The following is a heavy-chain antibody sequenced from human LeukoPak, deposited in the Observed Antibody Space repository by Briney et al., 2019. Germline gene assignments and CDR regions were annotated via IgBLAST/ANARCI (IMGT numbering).Heavy chain of an antibody. J-gene: IGHJ4*02. CDR1: GFSFSSYG. D-gene: IGHD6-13*01. V-gene: IGHV3-30*02. Sequence: GGSLRLSCAASGFSFSSYGMHWVRQAPGKGLEWVAFIRYDGSNKYYADSVKGRFTISRDNSKNTLYLQMNSLRAEDTAVYYCAKATGWVAAAGTSDFDYWGQGTLVTVSS. CDR3: AKATGWVAAAGTSDFDY. CDR2: IRYDGSNK.